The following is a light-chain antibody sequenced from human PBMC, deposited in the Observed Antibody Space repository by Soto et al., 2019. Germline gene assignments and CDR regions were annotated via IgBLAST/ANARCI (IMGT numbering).Light chain of an antibody. V-gene: IGLV2-11*01. CDR3: CSYAASSTFNWV. J-gene: IGLJ3*02. CDR1: SGDIGAYNY. CDR2: DVN. Sequence: QSVLTQPRSVSGSPGQSVTFSCTGTSGDIGAYNYVSWYQFHPGKAPKMIIYDVNKRPSGVPDRFSGSKSGNTASLTISWLQAEDEADYYCCSYAASSTFNWVFGGGTKLTVL.